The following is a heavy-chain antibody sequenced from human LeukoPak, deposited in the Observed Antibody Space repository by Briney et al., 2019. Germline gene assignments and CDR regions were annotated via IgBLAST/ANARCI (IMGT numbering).Heavy chain of an antibody. CDR2: IYYNGNT. CDR1: GGSISSGAYY. J-gene: IGHJ3*02. Sequence: SQTLSLTCTVSGGSISSGAYYWSWIRQHPGKGLEWIGCIYYNGNTYYNPSLKSRLTISGDTSKNQFSLKLSSVTAADTAVYYCVRNFDSYNAFDIWGQGTMVTVSS. V-gene: IGHV4-31*03. D-gene: IGHD3-22*01. CDR3: VRNFDSYNAFDI.